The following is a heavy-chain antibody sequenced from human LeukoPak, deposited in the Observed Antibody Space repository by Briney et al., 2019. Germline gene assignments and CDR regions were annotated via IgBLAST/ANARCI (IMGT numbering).Heavy chain of an antibody. D-gene: IGHD3-16*02. CDR1: GYTFTSYG. CDR2: ISAYNGNT. CDR3: AIYVWGSYRYGPPLDY. Sequence: ASVTVSCKASGYTFTSYGISWVRQAPGQGLEWMGWISAYNGNTNYAQKLQGRVTMTTDTSTSTAYMELRSLRSDDTAVYYCAIYVWGSYRYGPPLDYWGQGTLVTVSS. J-gene: IGHJ4*02. V-gene: IGHV1-18*01.